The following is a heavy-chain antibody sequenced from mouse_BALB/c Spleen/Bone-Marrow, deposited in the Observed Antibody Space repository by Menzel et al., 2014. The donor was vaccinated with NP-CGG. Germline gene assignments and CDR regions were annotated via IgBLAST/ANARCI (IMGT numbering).Heavy chain of an antibody. CDR2: TYPGDGDT. D-gene: IGHD2-4*01. CDR3: ARTTMITTGGYYAVDY. J-gene: IGHJ4*01. CDR1: GYTLTSYW. V-gene: IGHV1-87*01. Sequence: VQLQQSGAELARPGASVKLSYKASGYTLTSYWMQWVKQRPGQGLEWIGATYPGDGDTRYTQKFKGKATLTADKSSSTAYMQLSSLASEDSAVYYCARTTMITTGGYYAVDYWGQGTSVTVSS.